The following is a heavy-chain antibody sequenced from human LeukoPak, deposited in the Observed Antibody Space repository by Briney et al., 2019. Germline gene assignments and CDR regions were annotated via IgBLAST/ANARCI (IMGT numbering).Heavy chain of an antibody. Sequence: VASVTVSFKASGYTFTVYYMHWVRQAPGQGLEWMGWINPNSGGTNYAQKFQGRVTMTRDTSISTAYMELSRLRSDDTAVYYCARDGSGYALRPTTHPPDYWGQGTLVTVSS. J-gene: IGHJ4*02. D-gene: IGHD5-12*01. CDR1: GYTFTVYY. CDR2: INPNSGGT. V-gene: IGHV1-2*02. CDR3: ARDGSGYALRPTTHPPDY.